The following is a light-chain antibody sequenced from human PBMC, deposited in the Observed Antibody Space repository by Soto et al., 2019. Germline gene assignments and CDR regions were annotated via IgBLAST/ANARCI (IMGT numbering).Light chain of an antibody. J-gene: IGLJ2*01. Sequence: QSALTQPASVSGSPGQSITISCTGISSDIGAYNYVSWYQQHPGKAPRLMIYEVSNRPSGVSSRFSGSKSGNTASLTISGLQAEDEADYYCSSDTPTRTLFGGGTKLTVL. CDR1: SSDIGAYNY. CDR2: EVS. V-gene: IGLV2-14*01. CDR3: SSDTPTRTL.